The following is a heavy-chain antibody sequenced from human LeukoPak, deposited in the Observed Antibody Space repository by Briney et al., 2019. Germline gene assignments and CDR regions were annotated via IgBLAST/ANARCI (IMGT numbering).Heavy chain of an antibody. V-gene: IGHV3-11*01. CDR2: ISSSGSTI. Sequence: GGSLRLSCAASGFTFRDYYMSWIRQAPGKGLEWVSYISSSGSTIYYADSVKGRFTTSRDNAKNSLYLQMNSLRAEDTAVYYCARDVGIAARQDWFDPWGQGTLVTVSS. D-gene: IGHD6-6*01. CDR3: ARDVGIAARQDWFDP. J-gene: IGHJ5*02. CDR1: GFTFRDYY.